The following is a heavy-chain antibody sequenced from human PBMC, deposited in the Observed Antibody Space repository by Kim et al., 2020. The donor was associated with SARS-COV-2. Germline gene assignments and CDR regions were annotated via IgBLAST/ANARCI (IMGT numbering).Heavy chain of an antibody. J-gene: IGHJ3*02. D-gene: IGHD1-26*01. CDR3: ARTKPLNCRMRWVGAFDI. CDR2: IYYSGST. CDR1: VGSISSSSYY. Sequence: SQTLSLTCTVSVGSISSSSYYWGWIRQPPGKGLEWIGSIYYSGSTYYNPSLKSRVTISVDTSKNQFSLKLSSVTAEDTAVYYCARTKPLNCRMRWVGAFDIWRQGTMVTVSS. V-gene: IGHV4-39*07.